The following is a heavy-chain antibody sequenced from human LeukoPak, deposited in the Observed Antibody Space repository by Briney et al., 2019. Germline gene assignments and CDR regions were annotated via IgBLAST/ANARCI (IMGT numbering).Heavy chain of an antibody. D-gene: IGHD6-19*01. CDR1: GDSVSSNSAA. CDR3: ARGGGLTVAGNLFY. J-gene: IGHJ4*02. CDR2: TYYRSKWYN. Sequence: SQTLSLTCAISGDSVSSNSAAWNWIRQSPSRGLEWLGRTYYRSKWYNDYAVSVKSRITINPDTSKNHFSLQLKSVTPEDTAIYYCARGGGLTVAGNLFYWGQGTLVTVSS. V-gene: IGHV6-1*01.